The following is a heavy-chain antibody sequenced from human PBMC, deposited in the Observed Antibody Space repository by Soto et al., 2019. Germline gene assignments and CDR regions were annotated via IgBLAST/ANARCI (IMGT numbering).Heavy chain of an antibody. CDR3: AKARRYYDILTGYQT. D-gene: IGHD3-9*01. J-gene: IGHJ5*02. CDR2: ISSSSSTI. CDR1: GFTFSSYS. Sequence: PGGSLRLSCAASGFTFSSYSMNWVRQAPGKGLEWVSYISSSSSTIYYADSVKGRFTISRDNAKNSLYLQMNSLRAEDTAVYYCAKARRYYDILTGYQTWGQGTMVTVS. V-gene: IGHV3-48*01.